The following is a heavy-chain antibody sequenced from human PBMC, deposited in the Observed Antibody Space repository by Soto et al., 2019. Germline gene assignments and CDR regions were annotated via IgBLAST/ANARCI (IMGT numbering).Heavy chain of an antibody. CDR1: GYTFTSYA. J-gene: IGHJ6*02. D-gene: IGHD3-3*01. Sequence: GASVKVSCKASGYTFTSYAMHWVRQAPGQRLEWMGWINAGNGNTKYSQKFQGRVTITRDTSASTAYMELSSLRSEDTAVYYCAKDISGYDFWSGYLGPYGMDVWGQGTTVTVSS. CDR3: AKDISGYDFWSGYLGPYGMDV. V-gene: IGHV1-3*01. CDR2: INAGNGNT.